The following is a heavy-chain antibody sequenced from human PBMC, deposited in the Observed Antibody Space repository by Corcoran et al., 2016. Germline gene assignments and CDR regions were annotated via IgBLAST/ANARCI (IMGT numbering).Heavy chain of an antibody. CDR2: IYSGGST. CDR3: ASGRAGYSSGWPLDY. Sequence: EVQLVESGGGLIQPGGSLRLSCAASGFTVSSNYMSWVRQAPGKGLEWVSVIYSGGSTYYANSVKGRFTISRDNSKNTLYLQMNSLRAEDTGVYYGASGRAGYSSGWPLDYWGQGTLVTVSS. D-gene: IGHD6-19*01. J-gene: IGHJ4*02. V-gene: IGHV3-53*01. CDR1: GFTVSSNY.